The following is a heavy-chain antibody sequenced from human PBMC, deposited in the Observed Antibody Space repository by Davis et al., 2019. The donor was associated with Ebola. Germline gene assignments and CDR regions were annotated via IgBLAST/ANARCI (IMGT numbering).Heavy chain of an antibody. CDR2: INHSGST. V-gene: IGHV4-34*01. D-gene: IGHD5-12*01. Sequence: SETLSLTCAVYGGSFSGYYWSWIRQPPGKGLEWIGEINHSGSTNYNPSLKSRVTISVDTSKNQFSLKLSSVTAADTAVYYCARRKWLRRSHDFDYWGQGTLVTVSS. CDR1: GGSFSGYY. J-gene: IGHJ4*02. CDR3: ARRKWLRRSHDFDY.